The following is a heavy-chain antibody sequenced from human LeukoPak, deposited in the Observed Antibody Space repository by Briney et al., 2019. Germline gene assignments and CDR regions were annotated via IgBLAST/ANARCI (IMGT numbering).Heavy chain of an antibody. CDR1: GGSISSSSYY. J-gene: IGHJ4*02. Sequence: SETLSLTCTVSGGSISSSSYYWGWNRQPPGKGLEWIGSIYYSGSTYYNPSLKSRVTISVDTSKNQFSLKLSSVTAADTAVYYCARHVRKRGGYDSGTYYFDHWGQGTLVTVSS. CDR2: IYYSGST. D-gene: IGHD5-12*01. CDR3: ARHVRKRGGYDSGTYYFDH. V-gene: IGHV4-39*01.